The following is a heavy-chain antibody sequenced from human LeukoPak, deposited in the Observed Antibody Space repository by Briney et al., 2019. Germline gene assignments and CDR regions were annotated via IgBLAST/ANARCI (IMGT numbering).Heavy chain of an antibody. CDR2: INHSGST. J-gene: IGHJ6*03. V-gene: IGHV4-34*03. CDR3: VTSSIAVAGGLFGNYYYYMDV. CDR1: GGSFSGYY. D-gene: IGHD6-19*01. Sequence: NPSETLSLTCAVYGGSFSGYYWSWIRQPPGKGLEWIGEINHSGSTNYNPSLKSRVTISVDTSKNQFSLKLSSVTAADTAVYYCVTSSIAVAGGLFGNYYYYMDVWGKGTTVTVSS.